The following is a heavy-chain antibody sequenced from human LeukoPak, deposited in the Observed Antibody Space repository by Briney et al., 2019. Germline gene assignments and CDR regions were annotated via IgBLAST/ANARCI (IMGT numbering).Heavy chain of an antibody. J-gene: IGHJ1*01. D-gene: IGHD3-16*01. CDR2: ISGSGGST. Sequence: GGSLRLSCAASGFTFSSYAMSWVRQPPGKGLEWGSVISGSGGSTYYAASVKGRFTISRDNSKNTLYLQMNSLRAEDTAVYYCAKKGPWGTEYFHNWGEGSQVSVSS. CDR3: AKKGPWGTEYFHN. V-gene: IGHV3-23*01. CDR1: GFTFSSYA.